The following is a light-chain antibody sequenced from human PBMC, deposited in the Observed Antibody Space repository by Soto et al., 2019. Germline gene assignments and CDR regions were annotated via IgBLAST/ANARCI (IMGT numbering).Light chain of an antibody. CDR3: KQYGSSGT. J-gene: IGKJ1*01. CDR1: QSVSSN. Sequence: EIVMTQSPSTLSVSPGERATLSCMASQSVSSNLAWYQQKPGQAPRLLIYGASTRATGIPARFSGSGSGKEFTLTISSLQSEDFAVYYCKQYGSSGTFGQGTKVDIK. V-gene: IGKV3-15*01. CDR2: GAS.